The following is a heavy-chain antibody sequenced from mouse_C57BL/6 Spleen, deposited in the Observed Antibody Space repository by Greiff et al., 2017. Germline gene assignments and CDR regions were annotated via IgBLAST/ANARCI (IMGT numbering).Heavy chain of an antibody. D-gene: IGHD1-1*01. CDR3: ARDRGYGSSYWYFDV. V-gene: IGHV1-80*01. CDR1: GYAFSSYW. CDR2: IYPGDGDT. J-gene: IGHJ1*03. Sequence: VQLQQSGAELVKPGASVKISCKASGYAFSSYWMNWVKQRPGKGLEWIGQIYPGDGDTNYNGKFKGKATLTAAKSSSTAYMQLSSLTSEDSAVYFCARDRGYGSSYWYFDVWGTGTTVTVSS.